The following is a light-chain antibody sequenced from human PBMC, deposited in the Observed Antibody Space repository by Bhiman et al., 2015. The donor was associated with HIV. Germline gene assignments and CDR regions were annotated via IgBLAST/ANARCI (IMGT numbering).Light chain of an antibody. Sequence: QSALTQPASVSGSPGQSITISCTGTSSDVGGYTYVSWYQQYSGKAPKLMIYDVSQRPSGVSNRFSGSKSGNTASLTISGLQAEDEADYYCSSYTTSSTYVFGSGTKVTVV. CDR3: SSYTTSSTYV. V-gene: IGLV2-14*01. CDR2: DVS. CDR1: SSDVGGYTY. J-gene: IGLJ1*01.